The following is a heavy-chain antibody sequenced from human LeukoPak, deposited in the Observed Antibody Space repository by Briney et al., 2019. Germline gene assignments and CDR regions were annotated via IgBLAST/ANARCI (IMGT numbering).Heavy chain of an antibody. CDR2: IKQEGSEK. CDR1: GFTFSSYW. J-gene: IGHJ6*03. CDR3: AAHCSSTSCYGRYYYMDV. Sequence: PGGSLRLSWAAAGFTFSSYWMSWVRQAPGKGLEWVANIKQEGSEKYYVDSVKGRFTISRDNAKNSLYLQMNSLRAEDTAVYYCAAHCSSTSCYGRYYYMDVWGKGTTVTISS. D-gene: IGHD2-2*01. V-gene: IGHV3-7*03.